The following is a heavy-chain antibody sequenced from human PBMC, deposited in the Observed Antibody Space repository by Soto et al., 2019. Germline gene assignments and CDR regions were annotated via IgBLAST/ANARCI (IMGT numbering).Heavy chain of an antibody. CDR3: ARGDWFDP. Sequence: EVQVLESGGGLVQPGGSLRLSCAASGFTFSSYAMRWVRQAPGKGLEWVSAISHSGGSTYYADSVKGRFTIPRDKSKNTLYLQMNSLSAEETAVYYCARGDWFDPWGQGTLVTVSS. J-gene: IGHJ5*02. CDR1: GFTFSSYA. V-gene: IGHV3-23*01. CDR2: ISHSGGST.